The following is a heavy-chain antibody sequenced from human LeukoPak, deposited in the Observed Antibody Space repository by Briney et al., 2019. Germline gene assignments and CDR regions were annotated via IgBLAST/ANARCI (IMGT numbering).Heavy chain of an antibody. CDR2: IYSGGST. CDR1: GFTVSSNY. V-gene: IGHV3-53*01. Sequence: GGSLRLSCAASGFTVSSNYMGWVRQAPGKGLEWVSVIYSGGSTYYADSVKGRFTISRDNSKNALYLQMNSLRAEDTAVYYCASSYSSSWSYDYWGQGTLVTVSS. D-gene: IGHD6-13*01. J-gene: IGHJ4*02. CDR3: ASSYSSSWSYDY.